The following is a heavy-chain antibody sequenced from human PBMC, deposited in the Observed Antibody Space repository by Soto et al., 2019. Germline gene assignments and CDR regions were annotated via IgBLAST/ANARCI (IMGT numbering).Heavy chain of an antibody. D-gene: IGHD2-8*01. Sequence: QVQLVQSGAEVKKPGASMKVSCKASGYIFTNNGITWVRQAPGQGLEWMGWISAYNGNTNYAQKLQGRVTMTTDTATSTAYMELRSLRSDDTAVYYCGRDQAYGMDVWGQGTTVTVSS. CDR2: ISAYNGNT. CDR1: GYIFTNNG. J-gene: IGHJ6*02. CDR3: GRDQAYGMDV. V-gene: IGHV1-18*01.